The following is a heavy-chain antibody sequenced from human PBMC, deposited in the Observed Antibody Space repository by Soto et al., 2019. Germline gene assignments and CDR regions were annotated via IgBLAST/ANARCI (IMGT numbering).Heavy chain of an antibody. Sequence: QMQLVESGGGVVQPGRSLRLSCAASGFTFSNYGMHWVRQAPGKGLEWVAIIWYDGSNKYYADSVKGRFTISRDNSKKTGYLQMNSLRAEDTAMYYCAAGEPLNYRGQGTLVTVSS. CDR2: IWYDGSNK. D-gene: IGHD3-10*01. CDR1: GFTFSNYG. V-gene: IGHV3-33*01. J-gene: IGHJ4*02. CDR3: AAGEPLNY.